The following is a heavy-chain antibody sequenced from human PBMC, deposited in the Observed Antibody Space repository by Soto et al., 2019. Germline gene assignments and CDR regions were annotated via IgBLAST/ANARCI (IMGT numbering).Heavy chain of an antibody. D-gene: IGHD3-22*01. CDR1: GYSFTSYW. V-gene: IGHV5-10-1*01. CDR3: ARRGDYYDSSALDY. Sequence: GESLKISCKGSGYSFTSYWISWVRQMPGKGLEWVGRIDPSDSYTNYSPSFQGHVTISADKSISTAYLQWSSLKASDTAMYYCARRGDYYDSSALDYWGQGTLVTVSS. CDR2: IDPSDSYT. J-gene: IGHJ4*02.